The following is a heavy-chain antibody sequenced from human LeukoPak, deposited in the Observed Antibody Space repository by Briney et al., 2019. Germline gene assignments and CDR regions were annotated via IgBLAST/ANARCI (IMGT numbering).Heavy chain of an antibody. J-gene: IGHJ4*02. D-gene: IGHD1-1*01. CDR1: GFTFNKYS. V-gene: IGHV3-33*07. CDR2: IWYDGSNP. Sequence: GGSLRLSCSASGFTFNKYSMNWVRQVPGKGLEWVAVIWYDGSNPGYADSVKGRFTIWRDNSKNTVFLQMNSLRAEDTAVYYCARDLNWNDGVVDYWGQGTLVTVSS. CDR3: ARDLNWNDGVVDY.